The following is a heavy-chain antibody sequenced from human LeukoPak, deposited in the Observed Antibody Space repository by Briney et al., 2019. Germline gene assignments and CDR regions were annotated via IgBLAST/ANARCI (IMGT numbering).Heavy chain of an antibody. Sequence: SETLSFTLPFCVGSLSSCYWSWIRQPAARGLEWVGHMSTSGSTNYNPSLQSRVTVSVDKSKNQFSLKLNSVTAADTAVYYCAREEQLLAYETNYYSYYMDVWGKGTTVTVSS. CDR1: VGSLSSCY. CDR3: AREEQLLAYETNYYSYYMDV. CDR2: MSTSGST. V-gene: IGHV4-4*07. J-gene: IGHJ6*03. D-gene: IGHD6-13*01.